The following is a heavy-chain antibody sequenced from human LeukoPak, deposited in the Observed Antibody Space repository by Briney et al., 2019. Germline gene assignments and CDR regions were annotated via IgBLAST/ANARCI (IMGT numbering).Heavy chain of an antibody. D-gene: IGHD3-16*02. J-gene: IGHJ4*02. CDR1: GYTFTSYD. Sequence: ASVKVSCKASGYTFTSYDINWVRQATGQGLEWLGWMNPNSGNTGYAQKFQGRVTMTRNTSISTAYMELSSLRSEDTAVYYCARETLKEGLRLGELSFDYWGEGTLVTVSS. CDR2: MNPNSGNT. CDR3: ARETLKEGLRLGELSFDY. V-gene: IGHV1-8*01.